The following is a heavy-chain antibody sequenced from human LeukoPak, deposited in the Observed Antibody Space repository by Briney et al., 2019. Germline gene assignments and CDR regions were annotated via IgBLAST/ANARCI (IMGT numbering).Heavy chain of an antibody. CDR1: GYSFTSYW. CDR2: IYPGDSDT. V-gene: IGHV5-51*01. D-gene: IGHD2-2*01. CDR3: ASGQYCSSTSCWWYFDY. J-gene: IGHJ4*02. Sequence: GESLKISCKGSGYSFTSYWIGWVRQMPGKGLEWMGIIYPGDSDTRYSPSFQGQVSISADKSISTAYLQWSSLKASDTAMYYCASGQYCSSTSCWWYFDYWGQGTLVTVSS.